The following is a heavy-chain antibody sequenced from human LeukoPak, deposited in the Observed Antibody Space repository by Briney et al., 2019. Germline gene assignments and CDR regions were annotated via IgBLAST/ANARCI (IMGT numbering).Heavy chain of an antibody. J-gene: IGHJ4*02. D-gene: IGHD5-12*01. CDR3: ARAGWLRTKGYFDY. Sequence: PSGNPSPPPAVFGGAFRGYYWGWVRQPPRKGLGGIGEINHSGSTNYNPSLKSRVTISVDTSKNQFSLKLSSVTAADTAVYYCARAGWLRTKGYFDYWGQGTLVTVSS. CDR2: INHSGST. V-gene: IGHV4-34*01. CDR1: GGAFRGYY.